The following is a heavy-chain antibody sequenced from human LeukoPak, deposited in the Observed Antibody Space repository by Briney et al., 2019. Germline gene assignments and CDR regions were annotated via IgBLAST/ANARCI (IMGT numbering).Heavy chain of an antibody. CDR1: GGSISGTNW. CDR3: SRESGAFCPFGY. V-gene: IGHV4/OR15-8*02. Sequence: ASETLPLTCGVSGGSISGTNWWSWVRQPPGQGLEWIGEISLTGQTNYNPSLNGRVTMSLDKSSNQLSLNLTSVTAADTATYYCSRESGAFCPFGYWGQGTLVIVSS. J-gene: IGHJ4*02. CDR2: ISLTGQT. D-gene: IGHD1-26*01.